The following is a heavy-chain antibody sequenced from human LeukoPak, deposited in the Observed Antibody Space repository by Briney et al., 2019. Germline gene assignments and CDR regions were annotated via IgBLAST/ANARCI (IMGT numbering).Heavy chain of an antibody. Sequence: GGSLRLSCAASGFTFSSYGMHWVRQAPGKGLEWVAVIWYDGSNKYYADSVKGRFTISRDNSKNTLYLQMNSLRAEDTAVYYCAKGAGSAAGSLVGYWGQGTLVTVSS. V-gene: IGHV3-33*06. CDR2: IWYDGSNK. D-gene: IGHD6-13*01. J-gene: IGHJ4*02. CDR3: AKGAGSAAGSLVGY. CDR1: GFTFSSYG.